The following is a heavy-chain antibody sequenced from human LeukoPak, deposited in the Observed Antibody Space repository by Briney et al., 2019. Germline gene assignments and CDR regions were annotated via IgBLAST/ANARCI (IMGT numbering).Heavy chain of an antibody. V-gene: IGHV4-59*01. D-gene: IGHD1-26*01. CDR2: IYYSGST. J-gene: IGHJ4*02. CDR3: ARRASGSSPFDY. Sequence: SGTLSLTCTVSGGSISSYYWSWIRQPPGKGLEWIGYIYYSGSTNYNPSLKSRVTISVDTSKNQFSLKLSSVTAADTAVYYCARRASGSSPFDYWGQGTLVTVSS. CDR1: GGSISSYY.